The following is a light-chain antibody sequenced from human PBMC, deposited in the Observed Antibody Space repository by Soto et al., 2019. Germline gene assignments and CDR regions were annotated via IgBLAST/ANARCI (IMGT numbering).Light chain of an antibody. Sequence: EVVVTQSPATLSVFPGEKATLSCRASQSFSSNFACYQHKPGHAPRLLIYGPSTRATASPARFSGSGSGTEFTLTISSLQSKDFAVYYCQQYNNWPYTFGQGTTLEIK. J-gene: IGKJ2*01. CDR3: QQYNNWPYT. CDR1: QSFSSN. V-gene: IGKV3-15*01. CDR2: GPS.